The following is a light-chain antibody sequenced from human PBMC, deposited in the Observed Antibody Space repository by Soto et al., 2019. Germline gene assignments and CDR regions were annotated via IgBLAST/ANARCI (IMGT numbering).Light chain of an antibody. J-gene: IGLJ2*01. V-gene: IGLV2-14*01. Sequence: QSALTQPASVSGSPGQSITISCTGTSSDVGGYNYVSWYQQHPGKAPKLMIYDVSNRPSGVSNRFSGSKSGNTASLTISGXQXXXXXXXXCSXXXSSSTSVVFGGGTKLTVL. CDR1: SSDVGGYNY. CDR2: DVS. CDR3: SXXXSSSTSVV.